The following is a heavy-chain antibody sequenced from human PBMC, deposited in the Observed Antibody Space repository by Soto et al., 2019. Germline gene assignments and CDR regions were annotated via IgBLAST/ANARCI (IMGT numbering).Heavy chain of an antibody. CDR3: ARDNDRPQLGGNYYYILDV. J-gene: IGHJ6*02. CDR2: IMPIFRTP. V-gene: IGHV1-69*12. D-gene: IGHD1-1*01. Sequence: QVQLEQSGAEVKKPGSSVKVSCKASGGTFRNSAISWVRQAPGQGHEWLGGIMPIFRTPDYSQKFQGRVTVTADESTSTAYMELRGLRSDDTAVYYCARDNDRPQLGGNYYYILDVWGQGTTVTVSS. CDR1: GGTFRNSA.